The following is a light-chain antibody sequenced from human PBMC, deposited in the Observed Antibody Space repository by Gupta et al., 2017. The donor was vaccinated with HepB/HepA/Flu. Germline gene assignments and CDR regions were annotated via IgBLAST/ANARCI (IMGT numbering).Light chain of an antibody. CDR3: QQRSIWPPWT. CDR1: ESVSTY. V-gene: IGKV3-11*01. J-gene: IGKJ1*01. Sequence: EIVLTQSPATLSLSPGERATLSCRASESVSTYLAWYQQKPGQVPRLLIYDASTRATGIPARFSGSGSGTDFTLTISSREQEDFAVYYCQQRSIWPPWTFGQGTRVELK. CDR2: DAS.